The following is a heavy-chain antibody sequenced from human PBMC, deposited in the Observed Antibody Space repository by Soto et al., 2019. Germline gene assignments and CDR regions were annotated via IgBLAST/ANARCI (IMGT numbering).Heavy chain of an antibody. J-gene: IGHJ4*02. CDR2: IYYSGST. V-gene: IGHV4-59*01. D-gene: IGHD1-26*01. Sequence: SETLSLTCTVSGGSISSYYWSWIRQPPGKGLEWIGYIYYSGSTNYNPSLKSRVTISVDTSKNQFSLKLSSVTAADTAVYYCARDRYVVGATDYWGQGTLVTVSS. CDR1: GGSISSYY. CDR3: ARDRYVVGATDY.